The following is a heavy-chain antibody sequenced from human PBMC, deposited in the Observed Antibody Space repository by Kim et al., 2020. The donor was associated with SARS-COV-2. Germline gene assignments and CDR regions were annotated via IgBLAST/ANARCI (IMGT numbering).Heavy chain of an antibody. CDR3: AKGVQGYCSGGSCYWDY. CDR1: GFTFSSYA. Sequence: GGSLRLSCAASGFTFSSYAMSWVRQAPGKGLEWVSAISGSGGSTYYADSVKGRFTISRDNSKNTLYLQMNSLRAEDTAVYYCAKGVQGYCSGGSCYWDYWGQGTLVTVSS. CDR2: ISGSGGST. D-gene: IGHD2-15*01. V-gene: IGHV3-23*01. J-gene: IGHJ4*02.